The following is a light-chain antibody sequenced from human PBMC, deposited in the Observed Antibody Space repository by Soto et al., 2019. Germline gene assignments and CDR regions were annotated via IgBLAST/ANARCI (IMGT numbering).Light chain of an antibody. CDR1: SSNVGSYKL. V-gene: IGLV2-23*02. J-gene: IGLJ1*01. CDR2: EVN. CDR3: CSSGGSPTYV. Sequence: QSALTQPASVSGSPGQSITISCTGTSSNVGSYKLVSWYQQHPGKAPKLMIFEVNKRHSGVSNRFSGPKSVNTASLTISGLKVEDEAAYSCCSSGGSPTYVFGTGTKLNVL.